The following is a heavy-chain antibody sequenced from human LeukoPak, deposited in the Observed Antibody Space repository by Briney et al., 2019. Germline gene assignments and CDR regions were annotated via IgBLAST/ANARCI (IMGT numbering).Heavy chain of an antibody. J-gene: IGHJ4*02. V-gene: IGHV3-23*01. CDR1: GFTFSSYG. Sequence: GGSLRLSCAASGFTFSSYGMSWVRQAPGKGLEWVSSISDDGRSTYYADSVKGRFTTSKDNSKNTMYLQMNNLRAEDTAIYYCAKRVPYTSSSVYFDYWGKGTLVTVSS. CDR3: AKRVPYTSSSVYFDY. CDR2: ISDDGRST. D-gene: IGHD6-6*01.